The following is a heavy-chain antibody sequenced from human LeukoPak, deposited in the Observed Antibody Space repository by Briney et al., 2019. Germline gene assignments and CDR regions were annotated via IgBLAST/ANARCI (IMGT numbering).Heavy chain of an antibody. CDR1: GGTFSSYA. D-gene: IGHD3-10*01. V-gene: IGHV1-69*13. CDR3: ARWFGELLIFDY. J-gene: IGHJ4*02. CDR2: IIPIFGTA. Sequence: ASVKVSCKASGGTFSSYAISWVRQAPGQWLEWMGGIIPIFGTANYAQKFQGRVTITADESTSTAYMELSSLRSEDTAVYYCARWFGELLIFDYWGQGTLATVSS.